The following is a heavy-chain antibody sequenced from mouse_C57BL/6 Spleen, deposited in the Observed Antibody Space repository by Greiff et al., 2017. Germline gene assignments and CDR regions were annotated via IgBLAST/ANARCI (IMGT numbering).Heavy chain of an antibody. CDR3: ARRYYGYSYFDY. J-gene: IGHJ2*01. CDR2: INPNNGGT. Sequence: VQLQQSGPELVKPGASVKIPCKASGYTFTDYNMDWVNQSHGKSLEWIGDINPNNGGTIYNQKFKGKATLTVDKSSSTAYMELRSLTSEDTAVYYCARRYYGYSYFDYWGQGTTLTVSS. CDR1: GYTFTDYN. D-gene: IGHD2-2*01. V-gene: IGHV1-18*01.